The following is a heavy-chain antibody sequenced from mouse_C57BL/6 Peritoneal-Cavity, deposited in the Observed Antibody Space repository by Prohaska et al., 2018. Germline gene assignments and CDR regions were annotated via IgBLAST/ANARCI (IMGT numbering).Heavy chain of an antibody. Sequence: QVQLQQPGAELVKPGASVKLSCKASGYTFTSYWMHWVKNRPGQDLEWIVMIHPNSGSTNYNEKFKSKATLTVDKSSSTAYMQRRSLTSEDSVVYYCAPGQQRDEGAMDYWGPGTSVTVCS. CDR3: APGQQRDEGAMDY. CDR1: GYTFTSYW. CDR2: IHPNSGST. J-gene: IGHJ4*01. D-gene: IGHD3-3*01. V-gene: IGHV1-64*01.